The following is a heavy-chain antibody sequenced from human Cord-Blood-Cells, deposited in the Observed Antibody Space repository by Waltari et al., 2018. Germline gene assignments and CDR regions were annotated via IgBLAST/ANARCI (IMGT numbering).Heavy chain of an antibody. J-gene: IGHJ4*02. CDR1: GFTFSSYE. CDR3: ARVEPYSSSWYY. V-gene: IGHV3-48*03. CDR2: ISSSGSTI. Sequence: EVQLVESGGGLVQPGGSLRVSCAASGFTFSSYEMNGVRQAPGKGLEWVSYISSSGSTIYYADSVKGRFTISRDNAKNSLYLQMNSLRAEDTAVYYCARVEPYSSSWYYWGQGTLVTVSS. D-gene: IGHD6-13*01.